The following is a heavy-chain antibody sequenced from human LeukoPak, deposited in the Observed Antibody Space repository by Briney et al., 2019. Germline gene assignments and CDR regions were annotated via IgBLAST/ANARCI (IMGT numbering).Heavy chain of an antibody. Sequence: SETLSLTCTVSGGSISSGDYYWSWIRQPPGKGLEWIGYIYYSGSTYCNPSLKSRVTISVDTSKNQFSLKLSSVTAADTAVYYCARVGLGDYYDYWGQGTLVTVSS. D-gene: IGHD3-10*01. V-gene: IGHV4-30-4*01. CDR3: ARVGLGDYYDY. CDR1: GGSISSGDYY. J-gene: IGHJ4*02. CDR2: IYYSGST.